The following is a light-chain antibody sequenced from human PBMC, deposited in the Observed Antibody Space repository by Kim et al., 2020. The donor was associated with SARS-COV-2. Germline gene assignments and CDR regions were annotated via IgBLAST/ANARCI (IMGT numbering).Light chain of an antibody. CDR1: QDISNY. CDR2: AAS. Sequence: DIQMTQSPSSLSASVGDGVTITCRASQDISNYLAWYRQKPGKAPTSLIYAASSLQNEVPSKFSGSGSGTDFTLTINSLQPEDFATYYCQQYRFYPYTFGQGTKLEIK. V-gene: IGKV1-16*02. CDR3: QQYRFYPYT. J-gene: IGKJ2*01.